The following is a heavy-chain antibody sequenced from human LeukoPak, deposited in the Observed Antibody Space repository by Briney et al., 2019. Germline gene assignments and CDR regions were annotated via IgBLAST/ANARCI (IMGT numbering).Heavy chain of an antibody. CDR2: ISISGGSA. CDR1: GFTFGSSG. J-gene: IGHJ4*02. Sequence: GGSLRLSCAASGFTFGSSGMTWVRQAPGKGLEWVSSISISGGSAYYTDSVKGRFTISRDKSKNTLFLQMNSLRPDDTAVYYCAKLEASVDYWGQGTLVTVSS. CDR3: AKLEASVDY. V-gene: IGHV3-23*01.